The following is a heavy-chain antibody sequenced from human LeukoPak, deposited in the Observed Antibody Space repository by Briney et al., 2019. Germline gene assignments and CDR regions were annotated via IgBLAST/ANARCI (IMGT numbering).Heavy chain of an antibody. J-gene: IGHJ3*02. CDR2: IYYSGST. CDR1: GGSISSGGYY. Sequence: TLSLTCTVSGGSISSGGYYWSWIRQHPGKGLAWIGYIYYSGSTYYNPSLKSRVTISVDTSKIQFSLKLSSVTAADTAVYYCARADATGGRSHAFDIWGQGTMVTVSS. V-gene: IGHV4-31*03. D-gene: IGHD3-16*01. CDR3: ARADATGGRSHAFDI.